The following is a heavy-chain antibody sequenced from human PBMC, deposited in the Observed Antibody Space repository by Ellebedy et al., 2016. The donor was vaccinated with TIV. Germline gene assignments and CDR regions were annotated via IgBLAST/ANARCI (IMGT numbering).Heavy chain of an antibody. V-gene: IGHV4-39*01. CDR3: ARQGTMVRGALGY. J-gene: IGHJ4*02. D-gene: IGHD3-10*01. Sequence: MPSETLSLTCTVSGGSISSSSYYWGWIRQPPGKGLEWIGSIYYSGSTYYNPSLKSRVTISVDTSKNQFSLKLSSVTAADTAVYYCARQGTMVRGALGYWGQGTLVTVSS. CDR1: GGSISSSSYY. CDR2: IYYSGST.